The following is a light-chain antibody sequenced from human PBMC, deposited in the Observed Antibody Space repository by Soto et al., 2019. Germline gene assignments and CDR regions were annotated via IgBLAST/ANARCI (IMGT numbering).Light chain of an antibody. V-gene: IGKV1-39*01. CDR1: HPISDY. J-gene: IGKJ1*01. CDR2: TAS. Sequence: PSHPISDYLNWYQQNPGKAPSLLIYTASNLQTGVPSRFSGSGTGTHFTLAFSRLQPDDFASYYCQLSYHLRRFGHGTKVDIK. CDR3: QLSYHLRR.